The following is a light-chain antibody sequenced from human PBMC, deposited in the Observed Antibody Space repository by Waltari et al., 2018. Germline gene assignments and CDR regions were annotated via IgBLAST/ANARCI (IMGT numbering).Light chain of an antibody. CDR1: SSDVGGYNY. J-gene: IGLJ1*01. Sequence: QSALTQPPSASGSPGQSVTISCTGTSSDVGGYNYVSWYQQHPGKAPQLMITDVNKRPSGVPDRFSGSKSGNTASLTVSGLQTEDEADYYCLSYAGNDGYFFGNGTRVTVL. CDR2: DVN. CDR3: LSYAGNDGYF. V-gene: IGLV2-8*01.